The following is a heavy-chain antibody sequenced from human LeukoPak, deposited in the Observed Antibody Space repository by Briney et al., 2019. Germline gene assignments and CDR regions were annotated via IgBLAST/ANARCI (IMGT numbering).Heavy chain of an antibody. CDR2: IDHSGST. Sequence: GSLRLSCAASGFTFSGYSMNWVRQPPGKGLEWIGEIDHSGSTNYNPSLESRVTISVDTSKNQFSLKLSSVTAADTAVYYCARRRSGGSCYGYWGQGTLVTVSS. V-gene: IGHV4-34*01. CDR3: ARRRSGGSCYGY. CDR1: GFTFSGYS. D-gene: IGHD2-15*01. J-gene: IGHJ4*02.